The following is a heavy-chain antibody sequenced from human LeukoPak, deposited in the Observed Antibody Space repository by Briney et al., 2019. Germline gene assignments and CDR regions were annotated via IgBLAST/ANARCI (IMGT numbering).Heavy chain of an antibody. Sequence: GGSLRLSCAASGFTFSSYAMSWVRQAPGKGLERVSAISGSGGSTYYADSVKGRFTISRDNSKNTLYLQMNSLRAEDTAVYYCAKDIVVVPAAMLGWGQGTLVTVSS. CDR2: ISGSGGST. J-gene: IGHJ4*02. CDR3: AKDIVVVPAAMLG. D-gene: IGHD2-2*01. V-gene: IGHV3-23*01. CDR1: GFTFSSYA.